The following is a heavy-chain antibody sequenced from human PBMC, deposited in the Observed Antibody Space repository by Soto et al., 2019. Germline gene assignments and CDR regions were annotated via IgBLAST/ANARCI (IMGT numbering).Heavy chain of an antibody. D-gene: IGHD6-13*01. CDR2: ISSSGSTI. V-gene: IGHV3-11*01. J-gene: IGHJ4*02. CDR3: AGTRIAAAGRGQYYFDY. CDR1: GFTFSDYY. Sequence: QVQLVESGGGLVKPGGSLRLSCAASGFTFSDYYMSWIRQAPGKGLEWVSYISSSGSTIYYADSVKGRFTISRDNAKNSLVPPKNRPRAEDNAVYYCAGTRIAAAGRGQYYFDYWGQGTLVTVSS.